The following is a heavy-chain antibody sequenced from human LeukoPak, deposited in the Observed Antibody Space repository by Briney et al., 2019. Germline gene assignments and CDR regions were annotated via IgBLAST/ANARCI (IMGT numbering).Heavy chain of an antibody. Sequence: GGSLRLSCAASGFTFSNYGMSWVRQAPGKGLEWVSGISGSANSTDYADSVKGRFTISRDNSKNTLCLQMNSLRAEDTAVYYCAKDGAGGNYGSGSRVLYRYMDVWGKGTTVTISS. CDR1: GFTFSNYG. V-gene: IGHV3-23*01. CDR3: AKDGAGGNYGSGSRVLYRYMDV. D-gene: IGHD3-10*01. CDR2: ISGSANST. J-gene: IGHJ6*03.